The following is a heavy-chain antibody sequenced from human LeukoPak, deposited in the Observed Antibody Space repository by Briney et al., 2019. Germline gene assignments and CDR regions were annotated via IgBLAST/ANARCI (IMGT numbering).Heavy chain of an antibody. CDR3: ARLDYVYYCDSSGYSYFDY. D-gene: IGHD3-22*01. CDR2: IYPGDSDT. Sequence: GESLKISCKGSGYSFTSYWIGWVRQMPGKGLEWMGIIYPGDSDTRYSPSFQGQVTISADKSISTAYLQWSSLKASDTAMYYCARLDYVYYCDSSGYSYFDYWGQGTLVIVSS. CDR1: GYSFTSYW. J-gene: IGHJ4*02. V-gene: IGHV5-51*01.